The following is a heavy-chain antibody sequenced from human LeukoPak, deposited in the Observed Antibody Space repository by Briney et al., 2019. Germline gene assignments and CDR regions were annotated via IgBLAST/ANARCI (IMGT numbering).Heavy chain of an antibody. CDR3: GRHEEEDGYNAKTVDY. D-gene: IGHD5-24*01. CDR1: GGSISSSNCY. CDR2: KYYSGGT. V-gene: IGHV4-39*01. J-gene: IGHJ4*02. Sequence: PSETLSLTCTVSGGSISSSNCYWGWIRQPPGKGLEWIGAKYYSGGTSYNPSLKSRVTISVETSKNQFSLQLSSVTAADTAVYYCGRHEEEDGYNAKTVDYWGQGTLVTVSS.